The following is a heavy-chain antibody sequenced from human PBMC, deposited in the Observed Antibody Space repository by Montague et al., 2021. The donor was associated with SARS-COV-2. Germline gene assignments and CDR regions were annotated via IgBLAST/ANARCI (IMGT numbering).Heavy chain of an antibody. CDR2: INHNENT. J-gene: IGHJ6*02. CDR1: GGSISDYN. D-gene: IGHD3-10*01. CDR3: ASGIYPSGSYYNRYYYGLNI. Sequence: SETLSLACAVHGGSISDYNYSWIRQPPEKGQEWIGEINHNENTKXNPXRRSLVTISNDTAKNKFSMNMTSVTAADTATYYCASGIYPSGSYYNRYYYGLNIWGRGTTVIVSS. V-gene: IGHV4-34*01.